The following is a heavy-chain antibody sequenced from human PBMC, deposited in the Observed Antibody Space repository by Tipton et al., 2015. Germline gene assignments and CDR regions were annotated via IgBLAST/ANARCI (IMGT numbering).Heavy chain of an antibody. CDR3: AKEGSYSWFDP. Sequence: SLRLSCAASGFTFDKYAIHWVRQAPGKGLEWVSTISGSDTYTYFADSVKGRFTISRDDSKNTLYLQMNSLRAEDTAVYYCAKEGSYSWFDPWGQGTLVTVSS. CDR2: ISGSDTYT. CDR1: GFTFDKYA. J-gene: IGHJ5*02. V-gene: IGHV3-23*01. D-gene: IGHD1-26*01.